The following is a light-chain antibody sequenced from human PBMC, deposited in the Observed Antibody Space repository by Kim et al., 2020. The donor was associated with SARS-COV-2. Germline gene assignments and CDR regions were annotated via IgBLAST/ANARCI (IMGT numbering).Light chain of an antibody. V-gene: IGLV1-44*01. CDR1: YSNIGSNS. Sequence: QSVLIQPPSASGTPGQTVTISCYGGYSNIGSNSVNWYQQVPGTAPKLLIHYTNQRPSGVPDRFSGSKSGTSASLAISGLQSEDEADYYCASWEHGLSPVVFGGGTQLTVL. CDR3: ASWEHGLSPVV. J-gene: IGLJ2*01. CDR2: YTN.